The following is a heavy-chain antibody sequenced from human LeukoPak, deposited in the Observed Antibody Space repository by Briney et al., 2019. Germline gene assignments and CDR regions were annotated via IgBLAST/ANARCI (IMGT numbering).Heavy chain of an antibody. D-gene: IGHD3-10*01. Sequence: ASVKVSCKVSGYTLTELSMHWVRQAPGKGLEWMGIINPSGGSTSYAQKFQGRVTITRDTSASTAYMELSSLRSEDTAVYYCARVRVWFGSNFDYWGQGTLVTVSS. CDR3: ARVRVWFGSNFDY. J-gene: IGHJ4*02. CDR2: INPSGGST. CDR1: GYTLTELS. V-gene: IGHV1-46*01.